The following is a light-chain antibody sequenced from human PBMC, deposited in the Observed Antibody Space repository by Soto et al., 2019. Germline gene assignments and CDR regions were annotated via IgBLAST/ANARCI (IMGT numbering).Light chain of an antibody. Sequence: DIQMTQSPSSLSASVGDRVTITCRASRGIYTHLAWYQQKPGNAPKLLIYAASTLQSGVPSRFSASGSGTDCILTISALQSEDVGTCFCQTYDKARWTFGPGTRV. CDR1: RGIYTH. J-gene: IGKJ1*01. CDR3: QTYDKARWT. V-gene: IGKV1-27*01. CDR2: AAS.